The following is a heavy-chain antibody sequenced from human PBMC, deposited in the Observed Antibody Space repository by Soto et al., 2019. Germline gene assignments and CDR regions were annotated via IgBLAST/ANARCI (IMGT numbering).Heavy chain of an antibody. CDR1: GFTFSSYA. D-gene: IGHD4-17*01. CDR3: AKDYADYIPYYCDH. Sequence: VQLLESGGDLVQPGGSLRLSCGASGFTFSSYAMSWVRQAPGKGLQWVSTISGNGGSTYYAESVRGRFTISRDSSKNTLSLQMNRLRAEDTGLYYCAKDYADYIPYYCDHWGQGTLVPVSS. CDR2: ISGNGGST. V-gene: IGHV3-23*01. J-gene: IGHJ4*02.